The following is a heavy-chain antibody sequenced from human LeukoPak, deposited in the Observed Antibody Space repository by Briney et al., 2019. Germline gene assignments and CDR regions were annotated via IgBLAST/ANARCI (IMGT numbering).Heavy chain of an antibody. CDR3: ARGTSIVEDDY. V-gene: IGHV4-38-2*01. CDR2: IFHSGST. J-gene: IGHJ4*02. D-gene: IGHD3-22*01. CDR1: GYSISSGYY. Sequence: PSETLSLTCAVSGYSISSGYYWAWIRQFPGKGLEWIGSIFHSGSTNYNPSLKSRVTMSVDTSKNQFSLKLSSVTAADTAVYYCARGTSIVEDDYWGQGTLVTVSS.